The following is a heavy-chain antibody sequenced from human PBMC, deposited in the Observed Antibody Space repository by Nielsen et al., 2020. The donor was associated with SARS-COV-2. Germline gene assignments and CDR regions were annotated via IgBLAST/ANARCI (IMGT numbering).Heavy chain of an antibody. CDR2: ISYDGSNK. Sequence: GGSLRLSCAASGFTFSSYGMHWVRQAPGKGLEWVAVISYDGSNKYYADSVKGRFTISRDNSKNTLYLQMNSLRAEDTAVYYCARVLVEYYYGMDVWGQGTTVTVSS. V-gene: IGHV3-30*03. J-gene: IGHJ6*02. D-gene: IGHD3-9*01. CDR3: ARVLVEYYYGMDV. CDR1: GFTFSSYG.